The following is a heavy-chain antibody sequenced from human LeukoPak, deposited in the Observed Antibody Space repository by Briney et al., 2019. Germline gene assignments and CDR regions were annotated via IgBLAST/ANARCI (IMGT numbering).Heavy chain of an antibody. CDR3: TIRGDPWNYFDY. D-gene: IGHD3-10*01. CDR2: IFPDDSDT. Sequence: GESLKISCKGSGYSFPSYWIGWVRQMPGKGLEWMGIIFPDDSDTRYSPSFQGQVTISADKSSSTAHLQWSSLKASDTAMYYCTIRGDPWNYFDYWGQGTLVTVSS. J-gene: IGHJ4*02. V-gene: IGHV5-51*01. CDR1: GYSFPSYW.